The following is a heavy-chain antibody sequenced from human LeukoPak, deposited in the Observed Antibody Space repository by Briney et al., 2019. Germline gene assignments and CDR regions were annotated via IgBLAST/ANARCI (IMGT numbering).Heavy chain of an antibody. CDR1: GYTFTSYG. D-gene: IGHD6-19*01. CDR3: ARSFTSYLNSGWYDY. J-gene: IGHJ4*02. V-gene: IGHV1-18*01. Sequence: ASVKVSCKASGYTFTSYGISWVRQAPGQGLEWMGWISAYNGNTNYAQRLQGRVTMTTDTSTSTAYMELRSLRSDDTAVYYCARSFTSYLNSGWYDYWGQGTLVTVSS. CDR2: ISAYNGNT.